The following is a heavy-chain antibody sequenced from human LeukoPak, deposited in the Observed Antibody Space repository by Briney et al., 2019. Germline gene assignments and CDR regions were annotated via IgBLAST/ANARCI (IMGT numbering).Heavy chain of an antibody. CDR1: GGSISSYY. CDR3: ARSHGDYLPYY. CDR2: IYISGST. V-gene: IGHV4-4*07. D-gene: IGHD4-17*01. Sequence: PSETLSLTCTVSGGSISSYYWSWIRQPAGKGLEWIGRIYISGSTNYNPSLKSRVTMSLDTSKNQFSLKLTSVTAADTAVYYCARSHGDYLPYYWGQGTLVTVSS. J-gene: IGHJ4*02.